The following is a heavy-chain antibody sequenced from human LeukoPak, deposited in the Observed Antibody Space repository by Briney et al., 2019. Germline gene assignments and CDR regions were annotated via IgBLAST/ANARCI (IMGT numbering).Heavy chain of an antibody. CDR1: GFTFSHYY. CDR2: ISPGGSTM. J-gene: IGHJ4*02. Sequence: KSGGSLRLSCAASGFTFSHYYMNWLRQTPGKGLEWLSYISPGGSTMYYADSVKGLFTISRDNAKNSLYLQMNRLRAEDTAFYYCASLLAAVGSPFDYWGQGALVTVA. D-gene: IGHD1-26*01. CDR3: ASLLAAVGSPFDY. V-gene: IGHV3-11*01.